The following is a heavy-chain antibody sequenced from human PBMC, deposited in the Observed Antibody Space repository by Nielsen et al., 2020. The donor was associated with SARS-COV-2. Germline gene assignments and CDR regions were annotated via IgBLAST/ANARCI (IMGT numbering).Heavy chain of an antibody. V-gene: IGHV3-23*01. D-gene: IGHD6-19*01. J-gene: IGHJ4*02. CDR1: GFTFSSYA. CDR2: ISGSGGST. CDR3: AKRSGYTSGWYGDY. Sequence: GESLKISCAASGFTFSSYAMSWVRRAPGKGLEWVSAISGSGGSTYYADSVKGRFTISRDNSKNTLYLQMNSLRVEDTAVYYCAKRSGYTSGWYGDYWGQGTLVTVSS.